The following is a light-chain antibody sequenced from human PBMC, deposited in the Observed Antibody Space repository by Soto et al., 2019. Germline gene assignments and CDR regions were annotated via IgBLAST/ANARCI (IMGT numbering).Light chain of an antibody. V-gene: IGKV1-39*01. CDR3: QQSDSTPYT. CDR2: AAS. Sequence: DTQMTQSPSSLSASVGDRVTITCRASQSISSYLNWYQQKPGKAPKLLIYAASSLQSGVPSRFSGSGSGTDFTLTIASLQPEDFSTYYCQQSDSTPYTFGQGTKVDI. J-gene: IGKJ2*01. CDR1: QSISSY.